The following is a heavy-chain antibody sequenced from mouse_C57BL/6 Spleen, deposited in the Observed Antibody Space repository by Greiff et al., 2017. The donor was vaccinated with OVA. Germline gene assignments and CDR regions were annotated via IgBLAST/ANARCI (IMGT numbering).Heavy chain of an antibody. CDR1: GFTFSDAW. D-gene: IGHD1-1*01. Sequence: EVQLVESGGGLVQPGGSMKLSCAASGFTFSDAWMDWVRQSPEKGLEWVAEIRNKANNHATYYAESVKGRFTISRDDSKSSVYLQMNSLRAEDTGIYYCTFITTVVDWYFDVWGTGTTVTVSS. CDR3: TFITTVVDWYFDV. V-gene: IGHV6-6*01. CDR2: IRNKANNHAT. J-gene: IGHJ1*03.